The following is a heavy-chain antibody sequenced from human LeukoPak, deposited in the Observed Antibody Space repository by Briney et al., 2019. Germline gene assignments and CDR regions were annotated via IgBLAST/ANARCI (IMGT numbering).Heavy chain of an antibody. CDR3: ARRTSSGWYYDY. CDR1: GGSISSYY. J-gene: IGHJ4*02. D-gene: IGHD6-19*01. V-gene: IGHV4-4*07. Sequence: NPSETLSLTCTVSGGSISSYYWSWMRQPAGKGLEWIGRIYTSGSTNYNPSLKSRVTMSVDMSKNQFSLKLSSVTAADTAVYYCARRTSSGWYYDYWGQGIVVTVSS. CDR2: IYTSGST.